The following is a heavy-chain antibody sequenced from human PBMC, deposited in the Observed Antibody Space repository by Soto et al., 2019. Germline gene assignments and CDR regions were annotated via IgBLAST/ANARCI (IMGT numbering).Heavy chain of an antibody. D-gene: IGHD5-12*01. J-gene: IGHJ4*02. V-gene: IGHV1-46*01. CDR3: ARATRSGSPHFDH. CDR2: INPSGDST. CDR1: GYTFSHYY. Sequence: ASVKVSCKGAGYTFSHYYMHWVRQAPGQGLEWMGIINPSGDSTSYAQEFQGRVTMTRETSTSTLYKELSSLRSEETAVYYCARATRSGSPHFDHWGQGTLVTVSS.